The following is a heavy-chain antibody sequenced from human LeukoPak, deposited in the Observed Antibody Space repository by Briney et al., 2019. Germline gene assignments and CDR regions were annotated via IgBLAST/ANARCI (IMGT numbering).Heavy chain of an antibody. V-gene: IGHV3-33*01. CDR2: IWYDGSNK. Sequence: PGGSLRLSCAASGFTFSSYGMHWVRQAPGKGLEWVAVIWYDGSNKYYADSVKGRFTISRDNSKNTLFLQMNSLRAEDTAVYYCARDYDFWSGYGSLDYGGRGPRVPVSS. J-gene: IGHJ4*02. CDR3: ARDYDFWSGYGSLDY. CDR1: GFTFSSYG. D-gene: IGHD3-3*01.